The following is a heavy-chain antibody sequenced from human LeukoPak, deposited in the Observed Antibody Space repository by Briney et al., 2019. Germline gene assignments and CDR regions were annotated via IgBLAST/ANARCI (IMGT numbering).Heavy chain of an antibody. CDR3: ARDNVDALDY. D-gene: IGHD5-12*01. CDR1: GGSISSSY. CDR2: IYASGST. V-gene: IGHV4-4*07. J-gene: IGHJ4*02. Sequence: PSETLSLTCTVSGGSISSSYWSWIRQPAGKGLEWIGRIYASGSTNYNPSLKSRVTMSVDTSKNQFSLKLSSVTAADAAVYYCARDNVDALDYWGQGTLVSVSS.